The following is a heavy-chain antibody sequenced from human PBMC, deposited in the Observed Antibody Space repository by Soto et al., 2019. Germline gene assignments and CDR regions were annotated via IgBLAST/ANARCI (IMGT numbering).Heavy chain of an antibody. D-gene: IGHD2-8*02. CDR2: IYYSGST. CDR3: ARDKITGLFDY. CDR1: GGSISSGGYY. Sequence: SETLSLTCTVSGGSISSGGYYWSWIRQHPGKGLEWIGYIYYSGSTYYNPSLKSRVTISVDTSKNQFSLKLSSVTAADTAVYYCARDKITGLFDYRGQRTLVTVSS. V-gene: IGHV4-31*03. J-gene: IGHJ4*02.